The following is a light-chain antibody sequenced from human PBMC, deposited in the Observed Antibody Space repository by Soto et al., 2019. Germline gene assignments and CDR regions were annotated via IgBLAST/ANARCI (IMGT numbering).Light chain of an antibody. V-gene: IGKV1-16*01. CDR1: QGISSF. CDR2: AAS. Sequence: DIQMTQSPSSLSASVGDRVTITCRASQGISSFLLWFQQKPGKAPKSLIYAASSLQSGVPSRFSGSGSGANFTLTIRSLQSEDFATYYCQHYCSYPGTCSQGTKVEIK. J-gene: IGKJ1*01. CDR3: QHYCSYPGT.